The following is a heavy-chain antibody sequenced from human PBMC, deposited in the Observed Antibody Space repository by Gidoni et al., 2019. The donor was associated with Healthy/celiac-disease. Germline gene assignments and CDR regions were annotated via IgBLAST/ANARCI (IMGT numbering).Heavy chain of an antibody. J-gene: IGHJ4*02. V-gene: IGHV3-23*01. CDR2: ISGSGGST. CDR3: AKNPSYYDSSGYPLFEYYFDY. D-gene: IGHD3-22*01. Sequence: EVQLLESGGGLVQPGGSLRLSCAASGFTFSSYAMSWVRQAPGKGLEWVSAISGSGGSTYYADSVKGRFTISRDNSKNTLYLQMNSLRAEDTAVYYCAKNPSYYDSSGYPLFEYYFDYWGQGTLVTVSS. CDR1: GFTFSSYA.